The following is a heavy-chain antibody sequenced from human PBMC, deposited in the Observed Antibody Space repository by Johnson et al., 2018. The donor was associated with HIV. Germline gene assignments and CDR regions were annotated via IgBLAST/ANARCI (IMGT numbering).Heavy chain of an antibody. V-gene: IGHV3-11*04. CDR2: ISSGGSTL. CDR3: AKPAGGGIAARNAFDI. D-gene: IGHD6-6*01. Sequence: QVQLVESGGGLVKPGGSLRLSCAASGFTFSAYYMSWIHQAPGKGLEWVSYISSGGSTLYYADSVKGRFTLSRDNAKKSLYLQMHSLRAEDTAVYHCAKPAGGGIAARNAFDIWGQGTMVTVSS. CDR1: GFTFSAYY. J-gene: IGHJ3*02.